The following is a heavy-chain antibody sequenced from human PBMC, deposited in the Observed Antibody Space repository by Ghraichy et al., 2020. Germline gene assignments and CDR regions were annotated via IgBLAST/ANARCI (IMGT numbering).Heavy chain of an antibody. CDR2: ISGGGGST. Sequence: GESLNISCAASGFTFSSYAMSWVRQAPGKGLEWVSAISGGGGSTYYADSVQGRFTISRDNSKNTLYLQMNSLRAEDTAIYYCAKDSVATAPDAWFDPWGQGTLVTVSS. V-gene: IGHV3-23*01. CDR3: AKDSVATAPDAWFDP. J-gene: IGHJ5*02. CDR1: GFTFSSYA. D-gene: IGHD5-18*01.